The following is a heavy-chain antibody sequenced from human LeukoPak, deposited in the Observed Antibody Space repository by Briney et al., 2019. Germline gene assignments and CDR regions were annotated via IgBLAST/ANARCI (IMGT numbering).Heavy chain of an antibody. CDR2: ISAYNGNT. V-gene: IGHV1-18*01. CDR3: ARAHYDFWSGYYPFDY. Sequence: ASVKVSCKASGYTFTSYGISWVRQTPGQGLEWMGWISAYNGNTNYAQKLQGRVTMTTDTSTSTAYMELRSLRSDDTAVYYCARAHYDFWSGYYPFDYWGQGTLVTVSS. CDR1: GYTFTSYG. D-gene: IGHD3-3*01. J-gene: IGHJ4*02.